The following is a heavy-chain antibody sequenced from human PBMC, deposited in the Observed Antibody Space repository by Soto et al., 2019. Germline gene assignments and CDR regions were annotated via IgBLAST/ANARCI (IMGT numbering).Heavy chain of an antibody. V-gene: IGHV4-31*03. D-gene: IGHD3-10*01. CDR1: GGSISSGGYY. CDR3: ARKVRGVGRYYYYGMDV. Sequence: QVQLQESGPGLVKPSQTLSLTCTVSGGSISSGGYYWSWIRQPPGKGLEWIGYIYYSGSTYYNPSLKSRVTISVDTSKNQFSLKLSSVTAADTAVYYCARKVRGVGRYYYYGMDVWGQGTTVTVSS. J-gene: IGHJ6*02. CDR2: IYYSGST.